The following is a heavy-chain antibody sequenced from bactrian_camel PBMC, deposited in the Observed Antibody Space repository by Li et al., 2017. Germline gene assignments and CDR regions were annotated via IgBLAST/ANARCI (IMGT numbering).Heavy chain of an antibody. D-gene: IGHD5*01. CDR1: GFTFSTYD. CDR2: IDRAGGNT. CDR3: AADYGLGTSLVANEYNY. V-gene: IGHV3S31*01. Sequence: VQLVESGGGLVQPGGSLRLSCAASGFTFSTYDMTWVRQTPGKGLEYVSFIDRAGGNTYYADSVKGRFTISKDNAKNTLYLQMNNLQPEDTGMYYCAADYGLGTSLVANEYNYWGQGTQVTVS. J-gene: IGHJ4*01.